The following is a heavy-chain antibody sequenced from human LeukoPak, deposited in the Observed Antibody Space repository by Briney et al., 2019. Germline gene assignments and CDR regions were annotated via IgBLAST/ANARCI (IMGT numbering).Heavy chain of an antibody. V-gene: IGHV3-23*03. CDR3: AKLSGTRGNNWFDP. D-gene: IGHD1-7*01. J-gene: IGHJ5*02. CDR1: GFTFSSYA. CDR2: IYTGDNT. Sequence: GGSLRLSCAASGFTFSSYAMSWVRQAPGKGLEWVSVIYTGDNTYYADSVKGSFTISRDNSKNTLYLQMNSLRAEDTAVYFCAKLSGTRGNNWFDPWGQGTLVTVSS.